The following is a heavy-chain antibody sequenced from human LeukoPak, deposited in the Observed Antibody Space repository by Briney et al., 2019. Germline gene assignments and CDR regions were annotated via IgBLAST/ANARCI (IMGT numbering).Heavy chain of an antibody. CDR2: ISSSGSGGNT. Sequence: PGGSLRLSCAASGVTLSSYAMSWARQAPGKGLEWVSGISSSGSGGNTYYADSVKGRFTISRDNSDNTLYLQMNILRAEDTAIYYCAKHGGYCSGTKCYDPWFDPWGQGTLVTVSS. J-gene: IGHJ5*02. V-gene: IGHV3-23*01. D-gene: IGHD2-2*01. CDR1: GVTLSSYA. CDR3: AKHGGYCSGTKCYDPWFDP.